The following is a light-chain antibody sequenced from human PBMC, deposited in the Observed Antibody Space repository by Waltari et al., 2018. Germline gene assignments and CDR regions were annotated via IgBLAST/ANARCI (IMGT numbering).Light chain of an antibody. CDR2: SNN. Sequence: QSVLTQPPSASGTPGQRVTISCSGSSSNIGRNPVNWYQQLPGTAPKLLIHSNNQRPSGVPDRVSVSKSGTSASLAISGLQSEDEADYYCATWDASLTGWVFGGGTKLTVL. CDR1: SSNIGRNP. J-gene: IGLJ2*01. CDR3: ATWDASLTGWV. V-gene: IGLV1-44*01.